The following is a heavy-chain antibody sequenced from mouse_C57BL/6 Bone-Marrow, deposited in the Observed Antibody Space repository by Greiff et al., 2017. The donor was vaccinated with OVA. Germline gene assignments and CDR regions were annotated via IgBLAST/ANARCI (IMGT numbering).Heavy chain of an antibody. CDR1: GYAFSSSW. D-gene: IGHD2-4*01. J-gene: IGHJ2*01. CDR2: IYPGDGDT. CDR3: ARSTGDYEYDVDY. Sequence: VKLVESGPELVKPGASVKISCKASGYAFSSSWMNWVKQRPGKGLEWIGRIYPGDGDTNYTGQFKGTATLTADKSSRTAYMPLSSLTSEDSAVYFGARSTGDYEYDVDYWGQGTTLTVSS. V-gene: IGHV1-82*01.